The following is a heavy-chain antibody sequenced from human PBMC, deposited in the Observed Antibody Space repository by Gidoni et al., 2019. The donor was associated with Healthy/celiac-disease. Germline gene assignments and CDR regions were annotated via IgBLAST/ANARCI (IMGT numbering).Heavy chain of an antibody. CDR1: GCNFRSHA. Sequence: QVPLLESGGCVVQPGRSLRPSCAAYGCNFRSHAMHGVRQAPGKGLEWVAVRSNDGSNKYYADSVKGRFTISRDNSKNTLYLQMNSLRAEDTAVYYCARELDAPEVRVGGGFDYWGQGTLVTVSS. CDR2: RSNDGSNK. V-gene: IGHV3-30*01. J-gene: IGHJ4*02. CDR3: ARELDAPEVRVGGGFDY. D-gene: IGHD2-21*01.